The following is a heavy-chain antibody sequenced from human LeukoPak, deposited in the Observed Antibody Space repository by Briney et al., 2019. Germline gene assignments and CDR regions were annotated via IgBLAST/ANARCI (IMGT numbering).Heavy chain of an antibody. V-gene: IGHV4-59*08. CDR3: ARTLGYRKNWFDP. D-gene: IGHD1-14*01. CDR2: IYYSGST. J-gene: IGHJ5*02. Sequence: SETLSLTCTVSGDSVNDYYWNWIRQPPGKGLEWIGYIYYSGSTDYNPSLKSRVTMSVDTSKNQFSLKLSSVTAADTAVYYCARTLGYRKNWFDPWGQGTLVTVSS. CDR1: GDSVNDYY.